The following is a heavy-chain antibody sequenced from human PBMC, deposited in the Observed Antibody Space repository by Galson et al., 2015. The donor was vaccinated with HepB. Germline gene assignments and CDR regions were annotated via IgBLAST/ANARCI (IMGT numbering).Heavy chain of an antibody. Sequence: SVKVSCKASGYRFTDYGITWVRQAPGQGLEWMGWISAYKGNRNYAQKLQGRVTLTTDTSTSTAYMELRSLRSDDTALYYCARDLGDNKFGYSDGFDPWGQGTLVIVSS. CDR2: ISAYKGNR. CDR3: ARDLGDNKFGYSDGFDP. CDR1: GYRFTDYG. D-gene: IGHD3-16*01. V-gene: IGHV1-18*01. J-gene: IGHJ5*02.